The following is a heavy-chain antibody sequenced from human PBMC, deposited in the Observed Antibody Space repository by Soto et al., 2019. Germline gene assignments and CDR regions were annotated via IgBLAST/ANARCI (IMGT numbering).Heavy chain of an antibody. CDR1: IFTFNNIP. CDR3: VKRICGNCPWSS. CDR2: INENGDST. J-gene: IGHJ4*02. D-gene: IGHD3-3*01. Sequence: EVHLLESVGGLVQPGGSLRLSCEASIFTFNNIPMGWVRQAPGKGLKYVSSINENGDSTFYADSVKGRFTISRDNSKSTLHLQMNSLRADGTAVYYCVKRICGNCPWSSWGQGTLVTVSP. V-gene: IGHV3-23*01.